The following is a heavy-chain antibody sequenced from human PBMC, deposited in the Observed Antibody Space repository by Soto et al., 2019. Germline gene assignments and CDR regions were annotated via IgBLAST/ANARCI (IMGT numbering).Heavy chain of an antibody. CDR3: ARELGAFDI. CDR2: ITKSGDST. Sequence: GGSLRLPCAASGFTFRAYGMSWVRHTPGKGLEWVSLITKSGDSTYYADSVKGRFTISRDNSRSTLFLQMNSLRAEDTAVYYCARELGAFDIRGQGTMVTLSS. J-gene: IGHJ3*02. CDR1: GFTFRAYG. V-gene: IGHV3-23*01.